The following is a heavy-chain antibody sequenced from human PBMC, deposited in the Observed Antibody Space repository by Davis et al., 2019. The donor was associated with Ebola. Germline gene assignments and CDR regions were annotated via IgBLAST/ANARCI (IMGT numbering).Heavy chain of an antibody. Sequence: AASVKVSCKASGYTFTGYYMHWVRQAPGQRLEWMGWINAGNGNTKYSQKFQGRVTITRDTSTSTAYMELRSLRSDDTAVYYCARHVHYYGSGSYLSRWFDPWGQGTLVTVSS. J-gene: IGHJ5*02. CDR1: GYTFTGYY. CDR2: INAGNGNT. V-gene: IGHV1-3*01. D-gene: IGHD3-10*01. CDR3: ARHVHYYGSGSYLSRWFDP.